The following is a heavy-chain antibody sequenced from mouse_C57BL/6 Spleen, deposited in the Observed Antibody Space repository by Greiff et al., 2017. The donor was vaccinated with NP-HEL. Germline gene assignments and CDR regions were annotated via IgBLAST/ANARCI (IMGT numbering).Heavy chain of an antibody. CDR2: IYPGDGDT. Sequence: VQLVESGPELVKPGASVKISCKASGYAFSSSWMNWVKQRPGKGLEWIGRIYPGDGDTNYNGKFKGKATLTADKSSSTAYMQLISLTSEDSAVYFCARSRESYWYFDVWGTGTTVTVSS. J-gene: IGHJ1*03. CDR1: GYAFSSSW. V-gene: IGHV1-82*01. D-gene: IGHD6-2*01. CDR3: ARSRESYWYFDV.